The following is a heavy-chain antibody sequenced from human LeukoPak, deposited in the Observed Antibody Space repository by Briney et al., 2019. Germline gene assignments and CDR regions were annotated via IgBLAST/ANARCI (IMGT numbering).Heavy chain of an antibody. CDR1: SFTFSSYV. D-gene: IGHD3-9*01. Sequence: GGSLRLSCGASSFTFSSYVMSWVRQAPGKGLEWVSTVSTTGGSTYYADSVKGRFTISRDNSKNTLYLQMNSLRAEDTAVYYCAKAFLTGTDYWGQGTLVTVSS. J-gene: IGHJ4*02. CDR3: AKAFLTGTDY. V-gene: IGHV3-23*01. CDR2: VSTTGGST.